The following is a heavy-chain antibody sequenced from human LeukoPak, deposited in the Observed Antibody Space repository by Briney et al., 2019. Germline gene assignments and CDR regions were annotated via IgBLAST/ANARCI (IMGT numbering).Heavy chain of an antibody. CDR2: INSDGSST. D-gene: IGHD5-12*01. Sequence: GGSLRLSCAASGFTFSIYWMHWVRQAPGKGLVWVSRINSDGSSTSYADSVKGRFTISRDNSKNTLCLQMNSLRAEDTAVYYCARVAQDSGYDLLWYFDYWGQGTLVTVSS. CDR3: ARVAQDSGYDLLWYFDY. V-gene: IGHV3-74*01. J-gene: IGHJ4*02. CDR1: GFTFSIYW.